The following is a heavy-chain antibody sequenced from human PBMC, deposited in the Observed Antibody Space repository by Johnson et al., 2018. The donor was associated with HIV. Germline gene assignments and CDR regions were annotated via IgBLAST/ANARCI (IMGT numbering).Heavy chain of an antibody. D-gene: IGHD3-22*01. J-gene: IGHJ3*02. CDR1: GFTVSSNY. Sequence: EQLVESGGGLIQPGGSLRLSCAASGFTVSSNYMSWVRQAPGKGLEWVSVIYSGGNTYYIDSVKGRLTISRDNSKNTLYLQMNSLRAEDTAVYYRARRFTDRIGYVAFDIWGQGTMVTAS. CDR3: ARRFTDRIGYVAFDI. V-gene: IGHV3-53*01. CDR2: IYSGGNT.